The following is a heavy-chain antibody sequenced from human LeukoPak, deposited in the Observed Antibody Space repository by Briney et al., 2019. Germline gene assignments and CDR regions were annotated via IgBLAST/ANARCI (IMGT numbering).Heavy chain of an antibody. CDR2: IIPIFGTA. CDR1: GGTFSSYA. Sequence: SVKVSCKASGGTFSSYAISWVRQAPGQGLEWMGGIIPIFGTANYAQKFQGRVTITTDESTSTAYMELSSLRSEDTAVYYCAAEGGWYFGKRRFDYWGQGTLVTVSS. J-gene: IGHJ4*02. D-gene: IGHD6-19*01. CDR3: AAEGGWYFGKRRFDY. V-gene: IGHV1-69*05.